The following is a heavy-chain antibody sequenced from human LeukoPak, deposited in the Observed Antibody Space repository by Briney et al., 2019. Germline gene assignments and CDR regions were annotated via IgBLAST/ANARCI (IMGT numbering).Heavy chain of an antibody. CDR1: GYTFTSYY. V-gene: IGHV1-46*01. CDR3: ARVIGYYYGSGSYGSDDY. J-gene: IGHJ4*02. D-gene: IGHD3-10*01. CDR2: INPSGGST. Sequence: ASVKVSCKASGYTFTSYYMHWVRQAPEQGLEWMGIINPSGGSTSYAQKFQGRVTMTRDTSTSTVYMELSSLRSEDTAVYYCARVIGYYYGSGSYGSDDYWGQGTLVTVSS.